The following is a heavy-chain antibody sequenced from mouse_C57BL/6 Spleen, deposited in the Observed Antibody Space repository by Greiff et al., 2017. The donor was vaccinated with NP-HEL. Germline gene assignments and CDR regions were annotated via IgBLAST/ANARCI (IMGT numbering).Heavy chain of an antibody. CDR3: ARNGGNYASLDFDY. J-gene: IGHJ2*01. CDR1: GFSLTSYG. V-gene: IGHV2-2*01. Sequence: VQRVESGPGLVQPSQRLSITCTVSGFSLTSYGVHWVRQSPGKGLEWLGVIWSGGSTDYNAAFISRLSISKDNSKSQVFFKMNSLQADDTAIYYCARNGGNYASLDFDYWGQGTTLTVSS. CDR2: IWSGGST. D-gene: IGHD2-1*01.